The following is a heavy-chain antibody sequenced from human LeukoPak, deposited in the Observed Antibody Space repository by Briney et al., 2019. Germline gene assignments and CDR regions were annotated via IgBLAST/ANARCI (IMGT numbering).Heavy chain of an antibody. D-gene: IGHD1-26*01. CDR3: ARWVQLRPGIKWEPTRHLDY. V-gene: IGHV1-18*01. Sequence: ASVKVSCKASGYTFTSYGISWVRQAPGQGLEWMGWISAYNGNTNYAQKLQGRVTMTTDTSTSTAYMELRSLRSDDTAVYYCARWVQLRPGIKWEPTRHLDYWGQGTLVTVSS. J-gene: IGHJ4*02. CDR1: GYTFTSYG. CDR2: ISAYNGNT.